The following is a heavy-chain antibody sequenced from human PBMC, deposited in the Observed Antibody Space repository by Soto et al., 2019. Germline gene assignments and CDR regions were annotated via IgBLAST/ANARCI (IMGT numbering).Heavy chain of an antibody. CDR1: GGSISGYY. D-gene: IGHD2-21*02. CDR2: MYNTGST. Sequence: SETLSLTCTVSGGSISGYYWSWIRQPPGKGLEWIGYMYNTGSTAYNPSFKSRVTISVDTSKNQFSLKLNSVTAADTAVYYCARDLWGYCGTDCYPLDVWGQGTTVTVS. V-gene: IGHV4-59*01. CDR3: ARDLWGYCGTDCYPLDV. J-gene: IGHJ6*02.